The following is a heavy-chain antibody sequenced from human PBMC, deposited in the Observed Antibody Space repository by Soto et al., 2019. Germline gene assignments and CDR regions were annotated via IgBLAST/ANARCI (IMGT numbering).Heavy chain of an antibody. V-gene: IGHV6-1*01. Sequence: SQTLSLTCAISGDSVSSTSTAWSWIRQSPSRGLEWLGRTYYRSNWYTDYAVSVKSRITISPDTSKNQFSLKLSSVTAADTAVYYCARDRLPRGGDRIAAASNWFDPWGQGTLVTVSS. CDR2: TYYRSNWYT. CDR1: GDSVSSTSTA. J-gene: IGHJ5*02. CDR3: ARDRLPRGGDRIAAASNWFDP. D-gene: IGHD6-13*01.